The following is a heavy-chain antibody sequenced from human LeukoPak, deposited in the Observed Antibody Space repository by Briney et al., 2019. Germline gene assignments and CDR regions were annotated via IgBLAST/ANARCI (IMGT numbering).Heavy chain of an antibody. CDR1: GLTVSSSY. V-gene: IGHV3-53*01. CDR3: ARDHCPDGVCA. Sequence: GGSLRLSCAASGLTVSSSYMSWVRQTPGKGLEWVSVIDTGGNIHYADSVNGRFTISRDNSKNTLYLQMNSLRVEDTAIYYCARDHCPDGVCAWGQGTLVTVSS. CDR2: IDTGGNI. D-gene: IGHD2-8*01. J-gene: IGHJ5*02.